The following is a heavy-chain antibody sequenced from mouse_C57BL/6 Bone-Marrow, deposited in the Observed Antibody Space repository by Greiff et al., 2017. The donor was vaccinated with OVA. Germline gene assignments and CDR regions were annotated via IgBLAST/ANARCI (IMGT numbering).Heavy chain of an antibody. CDR2: ISSGGSYT. CDR1: GFTFSSYG. CDR3: ASRWFAY. J-gene: IGHJ3*01. Sequence: EVTLVESGGDLVKPGGSLKLSCAASGFTFSSYGMSWVRQTPDKRLEWVATISSGGSYTYYPDSVKGRFTISRDNAKNTLYLQMSSLKSEDTAMYYCASRWFAYWGQGTLVTVSA. V-gene: IGHV5-6*02.